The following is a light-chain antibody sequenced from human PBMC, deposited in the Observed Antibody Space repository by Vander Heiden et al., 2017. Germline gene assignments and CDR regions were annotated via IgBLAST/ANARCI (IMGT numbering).Light chain of an antibody. CDR2: GAS. CDR3: QQYNNWPLYT. CDR1: QSVSSN. V-gene: IGKV3-15*01. J-gene: IGKJ2*01. Sequence: EIVMPHSPPTLSVSPGERATLSCRASQSVSSNLAWYQQKPGQAPRLLIYGASTRATGIPARFSGSGSGTEFTLTISSLQSEDFAVYYCQQYNNWPLYTFGQGTKLEIK.